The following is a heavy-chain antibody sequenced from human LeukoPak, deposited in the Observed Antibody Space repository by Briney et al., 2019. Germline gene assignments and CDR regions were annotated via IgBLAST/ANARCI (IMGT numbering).Heavy chain of an antibody. V-gene: IGHV3-21*01. CDR3: ARVKRPTSRSSERSVASFDY. J-gene: IGHJ4*02. CDR1: GFTFSSYS. D-gene: IGHD1-1*01. CDR2: ISSSSSYI. Sequence: GGSLRLSCAASGFTFSSYSMSWVRQAPGKGLEWVSSISSSSSYIYYAESVKGRFTISRDTANNSLYLQMNSLRAEDTAVYYCARVKRPTSRSSERSVASFDYWGQGTLVTVSS.